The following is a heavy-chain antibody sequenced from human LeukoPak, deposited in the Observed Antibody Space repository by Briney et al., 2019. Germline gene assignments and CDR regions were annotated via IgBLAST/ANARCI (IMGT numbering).Heavy chain of an antibody. Sequence: GESLQISCKGSGYSFTSYWIGWVRQMPGKGLEWMGIIYPGDSDTRYSPSFQGQVTISADKSISTAYLQWSSLKASDTAMYYCARWEMATSPLDAFDIWGQGTMVTVSS. D-gene: IGHD5-24*01. CDR2: IYPGDSDT. CDR1: GYSFTSYW. CDR3: ARWEMATSPLDAFDI. J-gene: IGHJ3*02. V-gene: IGHV5-51*01.